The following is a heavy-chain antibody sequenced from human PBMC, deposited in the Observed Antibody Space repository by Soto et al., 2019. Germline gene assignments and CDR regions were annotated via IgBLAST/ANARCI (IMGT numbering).Heavy chain of an antibody. D-gene: IGHD3-3*01. CDR1: GFMFSRYA. CDR2: ISKDGSVK. Sequence: QVQLVESGGRVVQPGGSLRLSCAASGFMFSRYAIHWVRQAPGKGLEWVAVISKDGSVKYYADSVRGRFSISRDKSKNTVYLDMKGMRDDDTAVFYCARSRSGAVPDSFGYWGQGTLVIVSS. V-gene: IGHV3-30-3*01. J-gene: IGHJ1*01. CDR3: ARSRSGAVPDSFGY.